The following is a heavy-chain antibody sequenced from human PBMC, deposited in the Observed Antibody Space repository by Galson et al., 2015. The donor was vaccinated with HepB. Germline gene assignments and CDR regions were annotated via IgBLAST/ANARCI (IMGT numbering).Heavy chain of an antibody. CDR3: ARVGGAYYYDISGALLDF. J-gene: IGHJ4*02. Sequence: SCAASGFTLDTYDMTWVRQAPGKGLDWVSSISGNDGRTYYADSVKGRFTISRDVSKNTLSLQMHSLRADDTAVYYCARVGGAYYYDISGALLDFWGQGTLVSVSA. D-gene: IGHD3-22*01. V-gene: IGHV3-23*01. CDR1: GFTLDTYD. CDR2: ISGNDGRT.